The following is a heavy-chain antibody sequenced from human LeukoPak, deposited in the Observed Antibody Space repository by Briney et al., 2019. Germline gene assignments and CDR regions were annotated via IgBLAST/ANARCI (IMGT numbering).Heavy chain of an antibody. J-gene: IGHJ5*02. D-gene: IGHD2-2*01. CDR2: INPNSGGT. V-gene: IGHV1-2*02. Sequence: GASVKVSCKASGYTFTGYYMHWVRQAPGQGLEWMGWINPNSGGTNYAQKFQGRVTMTRDTSISTAYMELSRLRSDDTAVYYCARASHCSSTSCYRKGLINWFDPWGQGTLVTVSS. CDR1: GYTFTGYY. CDR3: ARASHCSSTSCYRKGLINWFDP.